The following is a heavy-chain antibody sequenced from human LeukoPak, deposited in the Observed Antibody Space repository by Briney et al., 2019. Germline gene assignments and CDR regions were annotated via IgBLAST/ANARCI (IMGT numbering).Heavy chain of an antibody. V-gene: IGHV1-18*01. D-gene: IGHD3-9*01. CDR1: GYTFTNYG. Sequence: ASVKISCKASGYTFTNYGIGWLRQAPGQGLEWMGWISAYNGNTNYAQKLQGRVTMTTDTSTSTAYMELRSLRSDDTAVYYCASSTYDILTAGAFDIWGQGTMVTVSS. J-gene: IGHJ3*02. CDR3: ASSTYDILTAGAFDI. CDR2: ISAYNGNT.